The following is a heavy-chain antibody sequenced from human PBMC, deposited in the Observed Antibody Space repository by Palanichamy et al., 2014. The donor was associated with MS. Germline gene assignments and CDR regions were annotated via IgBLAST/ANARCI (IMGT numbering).Heavy chain of an antibody. CDR2: IDWDDDK. CDR1: GFSLSTSGMC. V-gene: IGHV2-70*15. D-gene: IGHD3-22*01. J-gene: IGHJ4*02. Sequence: QVTLRESGPALVKPTQTLTLTCTFSGFSLSTSGMCVSWIRQPPGKALEWLARIDWDDDKYYSTSLKTRLTISKDTSKNQVVLTMAHMDPVDTATYYCARIQDYGSNGYDYWGQGTLVTVSS. CDR3: ARIQDYGSNGYDY.